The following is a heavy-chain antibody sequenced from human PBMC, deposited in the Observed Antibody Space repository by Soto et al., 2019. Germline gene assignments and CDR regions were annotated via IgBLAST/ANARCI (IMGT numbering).Heavy chain of an antibody. V-gene: IGHV3-7*01. D-gene: IGHD6-13*01. CDR1: GFAFSNYS. J-gene: IGHJ4*02. CDR2: IKKSGSER. CDR3: AAGRVG. Sequence: PGGSLRLSCVASGFAFSNYSMSWVRQAPGKGLEWVANIKKSGSERYYVDSVKGRFTISRDNAKNSLYLQMNSLRAEDTAVYYCAAGRVGWGQGTLVTVSS.